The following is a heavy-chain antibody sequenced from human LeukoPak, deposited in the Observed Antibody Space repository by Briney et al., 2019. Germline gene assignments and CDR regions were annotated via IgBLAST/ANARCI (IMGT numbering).Heavy chain of an antibody. CDR3: ARAAGTSGAVFDY. D-gene: IGHD3-10*01. Sequence: GASVKVSCKASGGTFSSYAISWVRQAPGQGLEWMGRIIPILGIANYAQKFQGRVTITADKSTSTAYMELSSLRSEDTAVYYCARAAGTSGAVFDYWGQGTLVTVSS. J-gene: IGHJ4*02. V-gene: IGHV1-69*04. CDR2: IIPILGIA. CDR1: GGTFSSYA.